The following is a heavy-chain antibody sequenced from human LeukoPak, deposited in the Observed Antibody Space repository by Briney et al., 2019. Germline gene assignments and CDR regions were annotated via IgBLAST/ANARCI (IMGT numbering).Heavy chain of an antibody. CDR1: GFTFGGFA. V-gene: IGHV3-43*02. D-gene: IGHD6-19*01. CDR3: AKDTGSGWDFDS. J-gene: IGHJ4*02. CDR2: VTGGGTT. Sequence: GGSLRLCCAAAGFTFGGFAMHWVRQAQVRGLEWVSLVTGGGTTYYADSVRGRFTISRDNSKNSLYLQMNTLRTEDTAFYYCAKDTGSGWDFDSWGQETLVTVSS.